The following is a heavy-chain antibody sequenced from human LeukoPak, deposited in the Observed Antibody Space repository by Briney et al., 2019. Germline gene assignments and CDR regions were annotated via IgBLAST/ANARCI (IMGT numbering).Heavy chain of an antibody. J-gene: IGHJ4*02. CDR3: ARPKSSGWWPFDY. CDR1: GGSFSGYY. CDR2: IFYSGST. V-gene: IGHV4-34*12. Sequence: SETLSLTCAVYGGSFSGYYWSWIRQPPGKGLEWIGSIFYSGSTCYNPSLKSRVTISVDTSKNQFSLELSSVTAADTAVYYCARPKSSGWWPFDYWGQGTLVTVSS. D-gene: IGHD6-19*01.